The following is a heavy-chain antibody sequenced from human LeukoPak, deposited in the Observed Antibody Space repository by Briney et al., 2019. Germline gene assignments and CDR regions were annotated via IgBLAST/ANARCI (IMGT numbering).Heavy chain of an antibody. CDR3: AKVGGSYYTSSWYAY. Sequence: GGSLRLSCAASGFTFSSYAMSWVRQAPGKGLEWVSAISGSGGNTYYADSVKGRFTISRDNSKNTLYLQMNSLRAEDTAVYYCAKVGGSYYTSSWYAYWGQGSLVTVSS. J-gene: IGHJ4*02. D-gene: IGHD6-13*01. CDR1: GFTFSSYA. CDR2: ISGSGGNT. V-gene: IGHV3-23*01.